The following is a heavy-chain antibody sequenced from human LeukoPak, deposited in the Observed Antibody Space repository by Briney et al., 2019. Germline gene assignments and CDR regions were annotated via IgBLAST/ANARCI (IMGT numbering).Heavy chain of an antibody. CDR2: IIPILGIA. CDR3: AREHSGTEFDP. V-gene: IGHV1-69*04. J-gene: IGHJ5*02. CDR1: GGTFSSYA. Sequence: SVKVSCKASGGTFSSYAISWVRQAPGQGLEWMGRIIPILGIANYAQKFQGRVTITTDESTSTAYMELSSLRSEDTAVYYCAREHSGTEFDPWGQGTLVTVSS. D-gene: IGHD5-12*01.